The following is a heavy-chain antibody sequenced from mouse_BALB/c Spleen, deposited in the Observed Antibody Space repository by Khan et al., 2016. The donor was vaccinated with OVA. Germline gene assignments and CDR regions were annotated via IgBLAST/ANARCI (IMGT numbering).Heavy chain of an antibody. J-gene: IGHJ2*01. CDR2: ISSGGFT. D-gene: IGHD6-1*01. CDR3: TEGLFLYYVDY. Sequence: DVHLVESGGGLVKPGGSLKLSCAASGFTFSSYAMSWVRQTPETRLEWVASISSGGFTYYSDSVKGRFTISRDNARTILFLRRTSLRSEDAAMYYCTEGLFLYYVDYWGQGTTLTVSS. CDR1: GFTFSSYA. V-gene: IGHV5-6-5*01.